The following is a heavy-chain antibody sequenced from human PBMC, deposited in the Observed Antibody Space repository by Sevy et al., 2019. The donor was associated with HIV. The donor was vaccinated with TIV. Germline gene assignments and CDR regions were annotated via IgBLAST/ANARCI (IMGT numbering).Heavy chain of an antibody. CDR1: GGSISSGGYS. Sequence: SETLSLTCAVSGGSISSGGYSWSWIRQPPGQGLEWIGYIYHSGSTYYNPSLKSRVTISVDRSKNQFSLKLGSVTAADTAVYYCARLRSNRAFDPWGQGTLVTVSS. J-gene: IGHJ5*02. CDR2: IYHSGST. D-gene: IGHD4-17*01. V-gene: IGHV4-30-2*01. CDR3: ARLRSNRAFDP.